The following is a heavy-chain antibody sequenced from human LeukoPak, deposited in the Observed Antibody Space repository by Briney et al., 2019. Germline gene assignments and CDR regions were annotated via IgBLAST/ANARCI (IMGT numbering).Heavy chain of an antibody. CDR2: ISGSGDST. J-gene: IGHJ4*02. V-gene: IGHV3-23*01. CDR3: AKGHSSSWYYFGY. Sequence: GGSLRLSCAASGFTFSSYAMSWVRQAPGKGMEWVSAISGSGDSTYYADSVKGRFTISRDNSKNTLYLQMNSLRAEDTAVYYCAKGHSSSWYYFGYWGQGTLVTVSP. D-gene: IGHD6-13*01. CDR1: GFTFSSYA.